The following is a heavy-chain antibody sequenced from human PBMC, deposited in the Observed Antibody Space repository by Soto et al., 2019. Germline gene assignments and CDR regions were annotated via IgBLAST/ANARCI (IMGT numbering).Heavy chain of an antibody. V-gene: IGHV1-69*08. D-gene: IGHD6-13*01. CDR3: ARDLSSSWYYFDY. CDR1: GGTFSSYT. CDR2: IIPILGIA. Sequence: QVQLVQSGAEVKKPGSSVKVSCKASGGTFSSYTISWVRQAPGQGLEWMGRIIPILGIANYAQKFQGRVTITADKATSTAYMELSSLRSEDTAVYYCARDLSSSWYYFDYWGQGTLVTVSS. J-gene: IGHJ4*02.